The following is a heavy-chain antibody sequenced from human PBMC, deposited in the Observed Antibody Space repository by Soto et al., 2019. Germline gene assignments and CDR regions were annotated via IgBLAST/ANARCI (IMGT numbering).Heavy chain of an antibody. CDR3: ARVYYYDSSGYYEY. CDR1: GFSLSTSGVG. CDR2: IYWDDDK. Sequence: SGPTLVNPTQTLTLTCTFSGFSLSTSGVGVGWIRQPPGKALEWLALIYWDDDKHYSPSLKTRLTISKDTSKNQVVLTMTNMDPVDTATYYCARVYYYDSSGYYEYWGQGTLVTVSS. D-gene: IGHD3-22*01. J-gene: IGHJ4*02. V-gene: IGHV2-5*02.